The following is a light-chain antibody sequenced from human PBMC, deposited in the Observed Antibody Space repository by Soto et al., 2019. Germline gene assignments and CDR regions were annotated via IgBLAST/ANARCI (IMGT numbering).Light chain of an antibody. CDR3: QQYDNLPRNT. J-gene: IGKJ2*01. CDR1: QDISKY. V-gene: IGKV1-33*01. CDR2: DAS. Sequence: DIQMTQSPSSLSASVGDRVTITCQASQDISKYLNWYQQKPGKAPKLLIYDASNLETGVPSRFSGSVSGTHFTFTISSLQPEDIAIYYCQQYDNLPRNTFGQGTKLEIK.